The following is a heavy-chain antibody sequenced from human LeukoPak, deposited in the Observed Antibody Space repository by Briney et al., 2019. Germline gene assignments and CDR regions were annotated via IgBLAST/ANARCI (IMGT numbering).Heavy chain of an antibody. J-gene: IGHJ3*02. Sequence: SSETLSLTCTVFGASITSYYWSWIRQPAGKGLEWIGRIYRSGSTNYNPSLKSRVTISVDTSKNQFSLKLSSVTAADTAVYYCARTQKGLGGRRAFDIWGQGTMVTVSS. CDR1: GASITSYY. CDR2: IYRSGST. D-gene: IGHD3-16*01. V-gene: IGHV4-4*07. CDR3: ARTQKGLGGRRAFDI.